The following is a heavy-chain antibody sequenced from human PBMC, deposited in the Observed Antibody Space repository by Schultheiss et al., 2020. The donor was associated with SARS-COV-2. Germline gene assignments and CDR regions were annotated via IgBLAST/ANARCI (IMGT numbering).Heavy chain of an antibody. D-gene: IGHD5-12*01. V-gene: IGHV3-15*07. CDR3: AKGGGSGYVYDRFGMDV. J-gene: IGHJ6*02. CDR1: GFTFSNAW. CDR2: IKSKTDGGTT. Sequence: GGSLRLSCAASGFTFSNAWMNWVRQAPGKGLEWVGRIKSKTDGGTTDYAAPVKGRFTISRDDSKNTLYLQMNSLKTEDTAVYYCAKGGGSGYVYDRFGMDVWGQGTTVTVSS.